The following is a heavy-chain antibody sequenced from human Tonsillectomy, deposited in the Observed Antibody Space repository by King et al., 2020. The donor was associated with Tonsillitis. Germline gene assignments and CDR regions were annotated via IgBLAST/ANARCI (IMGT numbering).Heavy chain of an antibody. CDR1: GGSISSGGYY. J-gene: IGHJ3*02. CDR2: IYYSGST. Sequence: VQLQESGPGLVKPSQTLSLTCTVSGGSISSGGYYWSWIRQHPGKGLEWIGYIYYSGSTYYNPSLKSLVTISVDTSKNQFSLKLSSVTAADTAVYYCARVGHSNYYDSSGYIGNAFDIWGQGTMVTVSS. V-gene: IGHV4-31*01. CDR3: ARVGHSNYYDSSGYIGNAFDI. D-gene: IGHD3-22*01.